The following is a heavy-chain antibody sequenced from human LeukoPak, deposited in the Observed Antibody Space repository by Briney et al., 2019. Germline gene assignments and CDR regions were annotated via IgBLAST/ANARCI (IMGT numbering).Heavy chain of an antibody. Sequence: SETLSLTCTVSGGSISSSYWSRVRQPPGKGLEWIGYIYYTGTTTYNPSLESRVTISVDRSKNQFSLKLSSVTAADTAVYYCAGDSSWLVTWGQGTLVTVSS. V-gene: IGHV4-59*01. J-gene: IGHJ5*02. D-gene: IGHD6-13*01. CDR2: IYYTGTT. CDR1: GGSISSSY. CDR3: AGDSSWLVT.